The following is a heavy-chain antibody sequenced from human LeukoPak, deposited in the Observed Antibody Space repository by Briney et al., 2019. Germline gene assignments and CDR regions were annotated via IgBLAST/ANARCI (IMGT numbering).Heavy chain of an antibody. CDR1: GFTFSTSG. CDR2: IWYDGSNK. CDR3: AKDSPLGFDY. V-gene: IGHV3-30*02. J-gene: IGHJ4*02. Sequence: GGSLRLSCAASGFTFSTSGMHWVRQAPGKGLEWVAVIWYDGSNKHYAESVKGRFSISRDNSKSTLYLQMNSLRAEDTAVYYCAKDSPLGFDYWGQGTLVTVSS.